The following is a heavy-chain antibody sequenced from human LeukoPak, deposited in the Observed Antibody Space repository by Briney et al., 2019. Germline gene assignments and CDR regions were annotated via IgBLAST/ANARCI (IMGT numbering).Heavy chain of an antibody. CDR2: ISAYNGNR. D-gene: IGHD5-12*01. Sequence: WMGWISAYNGNRNYAQKLQGRVTMTTDTSTSTAYMELRSLRSDDTAMYYCARGDGYIVATLLGFDIWGQGTMVTVSS. V-gene: IGHV1-18*01. CDR3: ARGDGYIVATLLGFDI. J-gene: IGHJ3*02.